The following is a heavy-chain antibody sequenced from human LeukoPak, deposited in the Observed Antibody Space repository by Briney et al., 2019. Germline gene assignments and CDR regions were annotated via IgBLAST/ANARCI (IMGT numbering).Heavy chain of an antibody. Sequence: GESLKISCKGSGYSFTSYWIGWVRQMPGKGLEWMGIIYPGDSDTRYSPSFQGQVTISADKSISTAYLQWSSLKASDTAMYYCARHPGACSSTSCYTDFDYWGQGTLVTVSS. CDR2: IYPGDSDT. V-gene: IGHV5-51*01. CDR3: ARHPGACSSTSCYTDFDY. D-gene: IGHD2-2*02. J-gene: IGHJ4*02. CDR1: GYSFTSYW.